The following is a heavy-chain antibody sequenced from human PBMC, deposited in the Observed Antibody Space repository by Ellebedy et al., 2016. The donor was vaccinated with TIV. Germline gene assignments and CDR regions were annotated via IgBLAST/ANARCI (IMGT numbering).Heavy chain of an antibody. CDR3: ARGYYGMDV. J-gene: IGHJ6*02. CDR1: GFTLTDYY. V-gene: IGHV1-8*02. Sequence: ASVKVSXXASGFTLTDYYIHWVRQAPGQGLEWMGWMNPNSGNTGYAQKFQGRVTMTRNTSISTAYMELSSLRSADTAVYYCARGYYGMDVWGQGTTVTVSS. CDR2: MNPNSGNT.